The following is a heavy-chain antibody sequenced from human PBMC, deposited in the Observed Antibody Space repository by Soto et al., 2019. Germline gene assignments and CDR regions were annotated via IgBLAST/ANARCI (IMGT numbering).Heavy chain of an antibody. Sequence: QVQLVESGGGVVQPGRSLRLSCAASGFTFSNYAMHWVRQAPGKGLEWVAVISYDLSNKYYADSVKGRFTISRDNSKNPLSLQMNSLRAEDTAVYYCARRFCGGDCYGTYYFDSGGQGTLVTVSS. CDR2: ISYDLSNK. J-gene: IGHJ4*02. CDR1: GFTFSNYA. CDR3: ARRFCGGDCYGTYYFDS. D-gene: IGHD2-21*02. V-gene: IGHV3-30-3*01.